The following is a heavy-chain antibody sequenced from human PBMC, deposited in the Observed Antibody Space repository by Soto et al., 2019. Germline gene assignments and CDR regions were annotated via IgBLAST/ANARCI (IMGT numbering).Heavy chain of an antibody. CDR1: GFTFSDSY. V-gene: IGHV3-11*06. D-gene: IGHD3-16*01. CDR3: SRSPEVGVRGAY. CDR2: ITVGSSHI. J-gene: IGHJ4*02. Sequence: QVQLVESGGGLVKPGGSLRLSCAASGFTFSDSYMSWIRQAPGKGLEWVSSITVGSSHIYQPNSMKGRFTISRDDAKNSVYLQIDSLRDEDTALYYCSRSPEVGVRGAYWGQGTLVTVSS.